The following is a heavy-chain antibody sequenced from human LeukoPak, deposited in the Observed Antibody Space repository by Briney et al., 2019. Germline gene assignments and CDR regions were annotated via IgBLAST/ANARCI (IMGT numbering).Heavy chain of an antibody. D-gene: IGHD2-21*01. CDR1: GGSMNWHY. V-gene: IGHV4-59*08. Sequence: SETLSLTCTVSGGSMNWHYGSWIRQAPGKGLEWIGNIYYNGNTNYSPSLKSRVTILVDTSNNQFSLKLSSVTAADTAVYYCARHPVAYSGMDVWGQGTAVTVSS. CDR3: ARHPVAYSGMDV. CDR2: IYYNGNT. J-gene: IGHJ6*02.